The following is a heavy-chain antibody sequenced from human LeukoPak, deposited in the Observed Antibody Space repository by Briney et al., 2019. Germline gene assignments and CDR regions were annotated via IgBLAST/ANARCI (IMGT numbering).Heavy chain of an antibody. D-gene: IGHD3-22*01. CDR3: ARGLGYYDSSYNWFDP. Sequence: KPSETLSLTCAVYGGSFSGYYWSWIRQPPGKGLEWIGEINHSGSTNYNPSLKSRVTISVDTYKNQFSLKLSSVTAAETAVYYCARGLGYYDSSYNWFDPWGQGTLVTVSS. CDR1: GGSFSGYY. V-gene: IGHV4-34*01. J-gene: IGHJ5*02. CDR2: INHSGST.